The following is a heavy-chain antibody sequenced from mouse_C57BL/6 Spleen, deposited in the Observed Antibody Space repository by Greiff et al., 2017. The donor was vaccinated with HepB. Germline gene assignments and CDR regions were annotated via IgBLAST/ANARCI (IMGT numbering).Heavy chain of an antibody. CDR3: ARDYGSSYVDY. CDR1: GFTFSSYA. CDR2: ISDGGSYT. J-gene: IGHJ2*01. D-gene: IGHD1-1*01. Sequence: DVKLVESGGGLVKPGGSLKLSCAASGFTFSSYAMSWVRQTPEKRLEWVATISDGGSYTYYPDNVKGRFTISRDNAKNNLYLQMSHLKSEDTAMYYCARDYGSSYVDYWGQGTTLTVSS. V-gene: IGHV5-4*01.